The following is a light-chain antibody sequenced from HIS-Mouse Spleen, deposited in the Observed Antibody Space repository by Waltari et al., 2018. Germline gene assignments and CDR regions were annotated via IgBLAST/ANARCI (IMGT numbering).Light chain of an antibody. CDR1: ALPKQY. CDR2: KDS. CDR3: QSADSSGTYVV. J-gene: IGLJ2*01. V-gene: IGLV3-25*03. Sequence: SYELTQPPSVSVSPGQTARITCSGDALPKQYAYWYQQKPGQAPVLGIYKDSARPSGIPGRFSGASSGTTVTLTISGVQAEDEADYYCQSADSSGTYVVFGGGTKLTVL.